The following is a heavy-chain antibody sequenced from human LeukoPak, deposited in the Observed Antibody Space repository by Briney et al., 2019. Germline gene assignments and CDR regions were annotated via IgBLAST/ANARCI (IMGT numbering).Heavy chain of an antibody. J-gene: IGHJ4*02. CDR1: GGSFSGYY. D-gene: IGHD2-2*01. CDR3: ARAVRVGYCSGTSCSSLEFDY. V-gene: IGHV4-34*01. CDR2: INHSGST. Sequence: PSETLSLTCAVYGGSFSGYYWSWIRQPPGKGLEWIGEINHSGSTNYNPSLKSRVTISVDTSKNQFSLKLTSVTAADTAMYYCARAVRVGYCSGTSCSSLEFDYWGQGTLVTVSS.